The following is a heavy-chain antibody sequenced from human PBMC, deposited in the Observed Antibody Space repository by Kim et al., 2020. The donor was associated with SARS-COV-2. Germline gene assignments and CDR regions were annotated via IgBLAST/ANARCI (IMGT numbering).Heavy chain of an antibody. J-gene: IGHJ1*01. CDR3: ARENYDSSGYYCSGCYFQH. Sequence: GRFTISRDNSKNTLYLQMNSLRAEDTAVYYCARENYDSSGYYCSGCYFQHWGQGTLVTVSS. D-gene: IGHD3-22*01. V-gene: IGHV3-30*01.